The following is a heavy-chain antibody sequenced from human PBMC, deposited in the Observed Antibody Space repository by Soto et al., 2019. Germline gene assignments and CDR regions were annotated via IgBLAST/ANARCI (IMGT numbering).Heavy chain of an antibody. CDR1: GFSFSDSA. V-gene: IGHV3-73*02. CDR2: IRSGANNYLT. Sequence: EVQLVESGGGLVQPGGSLKLSCAASGFSFSDSAMHWVRQAPGKXLEWIARIRSGANNYLTAYPASVTGRFTISRDDSKNTAYLQMDGXTSEDXXXYXXXXXGXMGVNDYWGQGIMVTVSS. J-gene: IGHJ4*02. CDR3: XXXGXMGVNDY.